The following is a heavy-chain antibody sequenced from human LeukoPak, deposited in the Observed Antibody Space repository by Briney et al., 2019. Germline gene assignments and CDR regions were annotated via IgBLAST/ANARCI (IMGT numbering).Heavy chain of an antibody. CDR3: AKTIPGIAATSGAFDI. CDR1: GFTFSSYG. Sequence: HAGGSLRLSCAASGFTFSSYGIHWVRQAPGKGLEWVAFIRYDGSNEYYADSVKDRFTISRDNSKNTLYLQMNSLRAEDTAVYYCAKTIPGIAATSGAFDIWGQGTMVTVSS. J-gene: IGHJ3*02. CDR2: IRYDGSNE. D-gene: IGHD6-13*01. V-gene: IGHV3-30*02.